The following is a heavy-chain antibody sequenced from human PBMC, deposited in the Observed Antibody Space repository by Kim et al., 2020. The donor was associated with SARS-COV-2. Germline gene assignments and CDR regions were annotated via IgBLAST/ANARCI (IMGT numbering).Heavy chain of an antibody. J-gene: IGHJ5*02. D-gene: IGHD6-13*01. Sequence: SDTVQGRFTISSDNPQNPLYLHMNSLRAEDTAVYYCARDPSSSWYHWFDPWGQGTLVTVSS. CDR3: ARDPSSSWYHWFDP. V-gene: IGHV3-21*04.